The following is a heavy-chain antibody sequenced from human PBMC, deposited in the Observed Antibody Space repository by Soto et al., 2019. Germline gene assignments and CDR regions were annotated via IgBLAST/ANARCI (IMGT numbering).Heavy chain of an antibody. D-gene: IGHD2-2*01. CDR2: ISVYNGNT. V-gene: IGHV1-18*01. Sequence: QVQLVQSAAEVKKPGASVKVSCKASGYTFTSYGISWVRQAPGQGLEWMGWISVYNGNTKYAQKFQGRVTMTTDTPTSTAYMELRSLRSDDTALYYCARDTSAFSPYYFDSWAQGTLVTVSS. CDR1: GYTFTSYG. CDR3: ARDTSAFSPYYFDS. J-gene: IGHJ4*02.